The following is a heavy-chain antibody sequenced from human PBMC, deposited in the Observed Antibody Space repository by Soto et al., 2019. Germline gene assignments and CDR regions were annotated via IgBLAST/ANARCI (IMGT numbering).Heavy chain of an antibody. D-gene: IGHD3-3*01. CDR1: GYTFTGCY. Sequence: ASVKVSCKASGYTFTGCYIHWVRQAPGQGLEWMGWINPNSGGTNYAQKFQGWVTMTRDTSISTAYMELSRLRSDDTAVYYCARMGTSITIFGDYYYGMDVWGQGTTVTVSS. CDR3: ARMGTSITIFGDYYYGMDV. V-gene: IGHV1-2*04. J-gene: IGHJ6*02. CDR2: INPNSGGT.